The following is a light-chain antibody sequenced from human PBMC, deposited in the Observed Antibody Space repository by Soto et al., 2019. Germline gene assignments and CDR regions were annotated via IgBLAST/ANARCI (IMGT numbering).Light chain of an antibody. V-gene: IGLV1-47*01. CDR3: ASWDDSLSGPVV. CDR2: RNN. Sequence: QSVLTQPPSASGTPGQTVTISCSGSSSNIGSHDVHWYQQVPGTAPKLLIYRNNQRPSGVPDRFSGSKSGTTASLPISGLRSEDEGDYYCASWDDSLSGPVVFGGGTKVTVL. CDR1: SSNIGSHD. J-gene: IGLJ2*01.